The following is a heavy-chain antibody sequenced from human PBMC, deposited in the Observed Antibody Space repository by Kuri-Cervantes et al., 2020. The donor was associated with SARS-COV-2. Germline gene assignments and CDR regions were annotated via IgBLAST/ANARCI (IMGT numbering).Heavy chain of an antibody. Sequence: GSLRLSCATSGFDFRSFGMHWVRQATGKGLEWVSAIGTAGDTYYPGSVKGRFTISRENAKNSLYLQMNSLRAEDTAVYYCARESYYYGMDVWGQGTTVTGSS. J-gene: IGHJ6*02. CDR2: IGTAGDT. V-gene: IGHV3-13*01. CDR1: GFDFRSFG. CDR3: ARESYYYGMDV.